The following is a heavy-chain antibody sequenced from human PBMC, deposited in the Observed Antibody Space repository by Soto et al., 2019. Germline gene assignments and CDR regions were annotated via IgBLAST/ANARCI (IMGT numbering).Heavy chain of an antibody. CDR3: ATYGSGWYFDY. Sequence: QLQLQESGPGLVKPSETLSLTCTVSGGSISSSGHYWGWIRQPPGKGLEWIGSMYYRGSSYYNPSLKSXATXSXATSKNQFSLKLNSVTAADTAVYYCATYGSGWYFDYWGQGTLVTVAS. CDR1: GGSISSSGHY. CDR2: MYYRGSS. D-gene: IGHD6-19*01. V-gene: IGHV4-39*01. J-gene: IGHJ4*02.